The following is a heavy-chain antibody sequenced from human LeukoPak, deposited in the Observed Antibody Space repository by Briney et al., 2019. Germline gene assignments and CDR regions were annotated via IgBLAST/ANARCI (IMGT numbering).Heavy chain of an antibody. CDR1: GFTFSSYG. Sequence: GRSLRLSCAASGFTFSSYGMHWVRQAPGKGLEWVAVIWYDGGNKYYADSVKGRFTISRDNSKNTLYLQMNSLRAEDTAVYYCARETHYYGSGSYDLGYWGQGTLVTVSS. CDR2: IWYDGGNK. V-gene: IGHV3-33*01. CDR3: ARETHYYGSGSYDLGY. J-gene: IGHJ4*02. D-gene: IGHD3-10*01.